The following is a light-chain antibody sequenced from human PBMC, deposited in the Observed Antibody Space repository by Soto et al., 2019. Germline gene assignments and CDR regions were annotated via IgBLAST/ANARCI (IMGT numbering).Light chain of an antibody. J-gene: IGKJ1*01. CDR1: QSVSSNY. V-gene: IGKV3-20*01. CDR3: QQYGSSRWT. Sequence: ELVLTQAPATLSLSPGERATLSCRASQSVSSNYLAWYQQKPGQAPRPLVYGASSRATGIPDRFSGSESGTDFTLTISRLEPEDGEVYDGQQYGSSRWTFGQGTKVDIK. CDR2: GAS.